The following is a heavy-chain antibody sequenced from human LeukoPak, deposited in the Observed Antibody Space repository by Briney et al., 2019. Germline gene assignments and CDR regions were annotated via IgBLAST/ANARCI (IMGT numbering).Heavy chain of an antibody. D-gene: IGHD4-17*01. V-gene: IGHV4-59*01. CDR3: ARVSSDYGDSLDAFDI. J-gene: IGHJ3*02. CDR2: IYYSGST. Sequence: SSETLSLTCTVSGGSISSYYWSWIRQPPGKGLEWIGYIYYSGSTNYNPSLKSRVTISVDTSKNQFSLKLSSVTAADTAVYYCARVSSDYGDSLDAFDIWGQGTMVTVSS. CDR1: GGSISSYY.